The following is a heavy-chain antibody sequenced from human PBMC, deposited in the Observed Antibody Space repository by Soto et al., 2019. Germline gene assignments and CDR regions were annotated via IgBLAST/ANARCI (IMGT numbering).Heavy chain of an antibody. CDR1: GFTFSNYA. V-gene: IGHV3-23*01. CDR3: ARVNHDDYGDYCLDF. Sequence: GGSLRLSCVASGFTFSNYAMTWVRLVPGKGLEWVSAISGSGGSTTYIGSVKGRFTISRDNSRNTLSLRVNSLRAEDTALYYCARVNHDDYGDYCLDFWGQGTLVTVSS. D-gene: IGHD4-17*01. CDR2: ISGSGGST. J-gene: IGHJ4*02.